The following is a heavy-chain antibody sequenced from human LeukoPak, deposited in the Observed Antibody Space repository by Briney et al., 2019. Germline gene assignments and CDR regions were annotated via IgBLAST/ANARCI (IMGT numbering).Heavy chain of an antibody. J-gene: IGHJ6*02. Sequence: SSETLSLTCTVSGGSISSGDFSWSWIRQSPGKGPELIGYIYHSGSTYYSPSLKSRVTISVDTSKNQFSLKVKSVTAADTAVYYCARGLGSGRYYYYYYGLDVWGQGTTVTVTS. CDR1: GGSISSGDFS. CDR2: IYHSGST. D-gene: IGHD3-10*01. CDR3: ARGLGSGRYYYYYYGLDV. V-gene: IGHV4-30-4*01.